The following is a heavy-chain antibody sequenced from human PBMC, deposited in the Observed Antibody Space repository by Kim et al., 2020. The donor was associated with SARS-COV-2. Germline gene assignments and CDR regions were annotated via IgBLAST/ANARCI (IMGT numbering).Heavy chain of an antibody. CDR1: GFTFDDYA. CDR3: AKIFDSSGYYLDRDY. Sequence: GGSLRLSCAASGFTFDDYAMHWVRQAPGKGLEWVSLISGDGGSTYYADSVKGRFTISRDNSKNSLYLQMNSLRTEDTALYYCAKIFDSSGYYLDRDYWGQGTLVTVSS. J-gene: IGHJ4*02. V-gene: IGHV3-43*02. D-gene: IGHD3-22*01. CDR2: ISGDGGST.